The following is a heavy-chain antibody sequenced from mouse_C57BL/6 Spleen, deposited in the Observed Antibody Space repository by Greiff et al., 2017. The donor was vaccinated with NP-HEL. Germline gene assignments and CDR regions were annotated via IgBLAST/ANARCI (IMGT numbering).Heavy chain of an antibody. J-gene: IGHJ1*03. D-gene: IGHD1-1*01. Sequence: QVQLQQSGAELVKPGASVKLSCKASGYTFTSYWMHWVKQRPGQGLEWIGMIHPNSGSTNYNEKFKSKATLTVDKSSSTAYMQLSSLTSEDSAVYYCARRGDYYGSSGYFDVWGTGTTVTVSS. CDR2: IHPNSGST. V-gene: IGHV1-64*01. CDR1: GYTFTSYW. CDR3: ARRGDYYGSSGYFDV.